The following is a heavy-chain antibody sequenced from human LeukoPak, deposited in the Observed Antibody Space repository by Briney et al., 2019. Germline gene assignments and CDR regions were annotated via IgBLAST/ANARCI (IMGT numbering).Heavy chain of an antibody. V-gene: IGHV1-69*05. CDR3: AKVPGGNWNDESLKTRNWFDP. CDR2: IIPIFGTA. CDR1: GGTFSSYA. Sequence: SVKVSCKASGGTFSSYAISWVRQAPGQGLEWMGGIIPIFGTANYAQKFQGRVTITTDESTSTAYMELSSLRSEDTAVYYCAKVPGGNWNDESLKTRNWFDPWGQGTLVTVSS. D-gene: IGHD1-20*01. J-gene: IGHJ5*02.